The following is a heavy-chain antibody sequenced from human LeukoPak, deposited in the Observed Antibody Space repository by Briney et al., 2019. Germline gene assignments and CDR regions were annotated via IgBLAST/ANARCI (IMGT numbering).Heavy chain of an antibody. Sequence: GGSLRLSCAAAGFTFSTYAMSWVRQAPGKGLEWVSGISGSGGSTYYADSVKGRFTISRDNSKNTLYLQMNSLRAEDTAVYYCARSRGPNTFGGVHDYWGQGTLVTVSS. D-gene: IGHD3-16*01. J-gene: IGHJ4*02. CDR3: ARSRGPNTFGGVHDY. CDR1: GFTFSTYA. CDR2: ISGSGGST. V-gene: IGHV3-23*01.